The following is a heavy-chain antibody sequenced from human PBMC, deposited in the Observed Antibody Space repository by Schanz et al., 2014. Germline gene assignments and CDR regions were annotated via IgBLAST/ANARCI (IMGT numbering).Heavy chain of an antibody. J-gene: IGHJ4*02. CDR3: AKYRYSVFDFDY. Sequence: EVQLVESGGGLVQPGGSLRLSCATSGFTFSTYAMSWVRQAPGKGLVWVSGISGSGVITYYEDSVKGRFTISRDNSKNTLYLQMNSLRAEDTAIYYCAKYRYSVFDFDYWGQGTLVTVSS. CDR1: GFTFSTYA. V-gene: IGHV3-23*04. D-gene: IGHD3-16*02. CDR2: ISGSGVIT.